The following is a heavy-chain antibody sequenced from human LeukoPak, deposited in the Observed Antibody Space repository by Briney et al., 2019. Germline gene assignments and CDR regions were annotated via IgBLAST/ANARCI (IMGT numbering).Heavy chain of an antibody. CDR1: RFTFRSYW. D-gene: IGHD3-16*01. J-gene: IGHJ6*02. CDR2: INHNGNVN. Sequence: PGVSLRLSSAASRFTFRSYWMNWARQAPGKGLEWVASINHNGNVNYYVDSVKGRFTISRDNAKNSLYLQMSNLRAEDTAVYFCARGGGLDVWGQGATVTVSS. V-gene: IGHV3-7*03. CDR3: ARGGGLDV.